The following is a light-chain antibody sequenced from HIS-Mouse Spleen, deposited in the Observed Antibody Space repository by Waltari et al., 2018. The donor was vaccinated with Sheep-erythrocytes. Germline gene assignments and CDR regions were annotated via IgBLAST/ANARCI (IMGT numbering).Light chain of an antibody. Sequence: SALTPPRPVSGSPGPPVTIPCPGPRRDFGGSTSVHWYQQHPRKAPKLMIYDVSKRPSGVPDRFSGSKSGNTASLTISGLQAEDEADYYCCSYAGSYTFVFGGGTKLTVL. V-gene: IGLV2-11*01. CDR1: RRDFGGSTS. J-gene: IGLJ2*01. CDR3: CSYAGSYTFV. CDR2: DVS.